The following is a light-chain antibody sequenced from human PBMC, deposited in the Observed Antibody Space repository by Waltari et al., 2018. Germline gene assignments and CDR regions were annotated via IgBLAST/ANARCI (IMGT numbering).Light chain of an antibody. V-gene: IGKV1-39*01. CDR1: QSISSY. CDR2: AAS. CDR3: QQSYSTPRYT. Sequence: DIQMTQSPSSLSASVGDRVTITCRASQSISSYLNWYQQKPGKAPMLLIYAASSLQSGVPSRFSGSGSGKDFTLTISSLQPEDFATYYCQQSYSTPRYTFGQGTKLEIK. J-gene: IGKJ2*01.